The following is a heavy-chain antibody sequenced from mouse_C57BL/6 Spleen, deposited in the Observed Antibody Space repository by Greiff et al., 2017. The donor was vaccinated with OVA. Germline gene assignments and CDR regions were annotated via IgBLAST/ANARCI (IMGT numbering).Heavy chain of an antibody. J-gene: IGHJ1*03. CDR3: ARSLYYYGSGYFDV. CDR2: FHPYNDDT. CDR1: GYTFTTYP. D-gene: IGHD1-1*01. V-gene: IGHV1-47*01. Sequence: VQLQQSGAELVKPGASVKMSCKASGYTFTTYPIEWMKQNHGKRLEWIGNFHPYNDDTKYNEKFKGKATLTVEKSSSTVYLELSRLTSDDSAVYYCARSLYYYGSGYFDVWGTGTTVTVSS.